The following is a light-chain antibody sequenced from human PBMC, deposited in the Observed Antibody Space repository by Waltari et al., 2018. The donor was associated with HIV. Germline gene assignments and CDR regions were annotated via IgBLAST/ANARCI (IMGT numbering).Light chain of an antibody. V-gene: IGLV1-44*01. CDR2: SNN. CDR3: AAWDDSLIGPV. J-gene: IGLJ3*02. Sequence: QSVLTQPPSASGTPGQRVTISCSGSSSNIGSNTVNWYQQLPGTAPKLLIYSNNQRPSGVPDRLSGSKYGTSASLAISGLQSEDEANYYCAAWDDSLIGPVFGGGTKLTVL. CDR1: SSNIGSNT.